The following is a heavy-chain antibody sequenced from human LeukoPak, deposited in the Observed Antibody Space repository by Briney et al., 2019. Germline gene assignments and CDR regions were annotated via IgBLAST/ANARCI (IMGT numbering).Heavy chain of an antibody. V-gene: IGHV3-33*01. Sequence: PGGSLRLSCAASGFTFSSYGMQWVRQAPGRGLEWVAVIWYDGSTKYYADSVKGRFTISRDNSKNTLFLQMNSLRAEDTAVYYCARTYSSSPKYNWFGPWGQGTLVTVSS. D-gene: IGHD6-6*01. J-gene: IGHJ5*02. CDR2: IWYDGSTK. CDR1: GFTFSSYG. CDR3: ARTYSSSPKYNWFGP.